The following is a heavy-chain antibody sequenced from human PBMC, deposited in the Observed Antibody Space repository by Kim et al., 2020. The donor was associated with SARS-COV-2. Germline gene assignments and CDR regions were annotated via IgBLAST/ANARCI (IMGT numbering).Heavy chain of an antibody. CDR3: ARDRRGSGSMDY. CDR2: IFYTGST. J-gene: IGHJ4*02. CDR1: GGSISSYY. Sequence: SETLSLTCTVSGGSISSYYWNWIRQPPGKGLEWIGYIFYTGSTNYNPSLKTRVTISVDTSKNQFALNLSSVTASDTAVYYCARDRRGSGSMDYWGQGTLV. D-gene: IGHD6-13*01. V-gene: IGHV4-59*01.